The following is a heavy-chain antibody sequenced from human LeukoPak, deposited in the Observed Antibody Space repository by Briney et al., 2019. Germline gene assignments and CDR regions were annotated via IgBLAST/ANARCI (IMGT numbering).Heavy chain of an antibody. V-gene: IGHV4-4*07. CDR3: ARGRKRYYYYYYMDV. CDR1: GGSISSYY. J-gene: IGHJ6*03. Sequence: KPSETLSLTCTVSGGSISSYYWSWLRQPAGKGLEWIGRIYTSGSTNYNPSLKSRVTISLDTSKNQFSLKLSSVTAADTAVYYCARGRKRYYYYYYMDVWGKGTTVTVSS. CDR2: IYTSGST.